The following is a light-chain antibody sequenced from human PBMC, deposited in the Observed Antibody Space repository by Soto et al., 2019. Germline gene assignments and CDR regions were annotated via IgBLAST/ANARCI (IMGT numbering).Light chain of an antibody. J-gene: IGLJ1*01. V-gene: IGLV2-8*01. CDR1: SSDVGAHNF. Sequence: QSALTQPPSASGSPGQSVTISCTGTSSDVGAHNFVSWHQQHPGKAPKLMIYEASKQPSGVPDRFSGSKSGNTASLTVSGLQAEDEADYYCSSYAGSNNYVFGPRTKVTVL. CDR3: SSYAGSNNYV. CDR2: EAS.